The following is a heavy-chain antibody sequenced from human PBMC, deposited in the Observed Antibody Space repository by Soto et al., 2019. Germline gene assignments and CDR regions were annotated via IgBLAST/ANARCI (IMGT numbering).Heavy chain of an antibody. Sequence: ASETLSLTCAVYGGSFSGYYWSWIRQPPGKGLEWIGEINHSGSTNYNPSLKSRVTISVDTSKNQFSLKLSSVTAADTAVYYCARGGPKNWLESYYYYMDVWGKGTTVTVSS. CDR2: INHSGST. J-gene: IGHJ6*03. CDR1: GGSFSGYY. V-gene: IGHV4-34*01. CDR3: ARGGPKNWLESYYYYMDV. D-gene: IGHD6-19*01.